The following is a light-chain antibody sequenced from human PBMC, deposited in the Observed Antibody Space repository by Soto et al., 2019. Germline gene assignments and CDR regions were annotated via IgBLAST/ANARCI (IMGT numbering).Light chain of an antibody. V-gene: IGLV2-14*01. CDR2: DVI. J-gene: IGLJ3*02. CDR1: SNEIGNYHY. CDR3: SSYTSSSTQVV. Sequence: QSALTQPASVSGSPGQSITISCTGTSNEIGNYHYVSWYQQHPGKAPKLMIYDVINRPSGVSNRFSGSKSGNMASLTISGLQAEDEADYYCSSYTSSSTQVVFGGGTQLTVL.